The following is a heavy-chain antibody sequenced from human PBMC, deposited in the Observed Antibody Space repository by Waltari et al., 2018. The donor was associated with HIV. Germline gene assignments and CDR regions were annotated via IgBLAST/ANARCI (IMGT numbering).Heavy chain of an antibody. D-gene: IGHD3-22*01. J-gene: IGHJ3*02. Sequence: QLQLQESGPGLVKPSETLSLTCTVSGGSISSSSYYWGWIRQPPGKGLEWIGSIYYSGSTYYNPSLKSRVTISVDTSKNQFSLKLSSVTAADTAVYYCARAEDYYDSSAGAFDIWGQGTMVTVSS. CDR2: IYYSGST. V-gene: IGHV4-39*07. CDR3: ARAEDYYDSSAGAFDI. CDR1: GGSISSSSYY.